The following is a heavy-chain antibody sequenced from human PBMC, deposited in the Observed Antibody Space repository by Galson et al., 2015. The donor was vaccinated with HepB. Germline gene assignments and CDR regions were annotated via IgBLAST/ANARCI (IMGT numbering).Heavy chain of an antibody. CDR1: GFTFSSYA. V-gene: IGHV3-30*02. J-gene: IGHJ4*02. CDR2: IRYDGSNK. D-gene: IGHD2-15*01. CDR3: ARVLRYCSGGSCYSYYFDY. Sequence: SLRLSCAASGFTFSSYAMSWVRQAPGKGLEWVAFIRYDGSNKYYADSVKGRFTISRHNSKNTLYLQMNSLRAEDTAVYYCARVLRYCSGGSCYSYYFDYWGQGTPVTVSS.